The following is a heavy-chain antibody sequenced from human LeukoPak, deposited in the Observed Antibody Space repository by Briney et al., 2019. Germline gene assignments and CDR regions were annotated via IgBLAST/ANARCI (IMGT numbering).Heavy chain of an antibody. CDR3: ARDGRSGWYSDN. V-gene: IGHV3-66*01. D-gene: IGHD6-19*01. J-gene: IGHJ4*02. Sequence: GGSLRLSCAASGFTVSSNYMSWVRQAPGKGLECVSVIYSGGSTSYADSVKGRFTISRDNSKNTLYLQMNSLRAEDTAVYYCARDGRSGWYSDNWGQGALVTVSS. CDR2: IYSGGST. CDR1: GFTVSSNY.